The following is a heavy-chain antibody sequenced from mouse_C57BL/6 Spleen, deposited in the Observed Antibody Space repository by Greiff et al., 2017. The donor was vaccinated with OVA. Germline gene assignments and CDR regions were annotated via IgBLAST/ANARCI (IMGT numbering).Heavy chain of an antibody. J-gene: IGHJ2*01. CDR3: GRGDGEY. V-gene: IGHV5-4*03. Sequence: DVMLVESGGGLVKPGGSLKLSCAASGFTFSSYAMSWVRQTPEKRLEWVATISDGGSYTYYPDNVKGRFTISRDNAKNNLYLQMSHLKSEDTAMYYCGRGDGEYWGQGTTLTVSS. D-gene: IGHD3-3*01. CDR1: GFTFSSYA. CDR2: ISDGGSYT.